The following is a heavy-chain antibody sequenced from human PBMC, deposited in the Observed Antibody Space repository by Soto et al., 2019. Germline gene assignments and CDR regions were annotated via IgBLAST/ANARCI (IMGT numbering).Heavy chain of an antibody. CDR2: ISAYNGNT. J-gene: IGHJ6*02. Sequence: ASVKVSCKASGYTFTSYGISWVRQAPRQGLEWMGWISAYNGNTNYAQKLQGRVTMTTDTSTSTAYMELRSLRSDDTAVYYCAREILASADYYYYGMDVWGQGTTVTVSS. V-gene: IGHV1-18*01. CDR1: GYTFTSYG. CDR3: AREILASADYYYYGMDV.